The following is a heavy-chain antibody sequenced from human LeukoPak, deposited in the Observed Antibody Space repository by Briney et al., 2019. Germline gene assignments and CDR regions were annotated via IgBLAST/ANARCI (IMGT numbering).Heavy chain of an antibody. D-gene: IGHD5-18*01. CDR1: GFTFGDYA. V-gene: IGHV3-49*04. J-gene: IGHJ4*02. CDR3: TRTDTAMSRRFESYFDY. CDR2: IRSKAYGGTT. Sequence: GGSLRLSCTASGFTFGDYAMSWVRQAPGKGLEWVGFIRSKAYGGTTEYAASVKGRFTISSDDSKSIAYLQMNSLKTEDTAVYYCTRTDTAMSRRFESYFDYWGQGTLVTVSS.